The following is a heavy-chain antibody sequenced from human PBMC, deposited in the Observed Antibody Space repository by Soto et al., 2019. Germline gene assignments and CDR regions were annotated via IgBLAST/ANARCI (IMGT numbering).Heavy chain of an antibody. D-gene: IGHD1-26*01. CDR1: GGTFSSFT. Sequence: ASVKVSCKASGGTFSSFTISWVRQAPGQGLEWMGGIIPIYGTANYAQKFRDRVTITADASTRTAYMELSSLRSEDTAVYYCAKDRRADWESYYYYAMDVWGQGTTVTVSS. J-gene: IGHJ6*02. CDR2: IIPIYGTA. CDR3: AKDRRADWESYYYYAMDV. V-gene: IGHV1-69*13.